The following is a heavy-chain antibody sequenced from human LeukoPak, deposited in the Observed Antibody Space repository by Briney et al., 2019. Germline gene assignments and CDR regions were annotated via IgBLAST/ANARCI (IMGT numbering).Heavy chain of an antibody. Sequence: SETLSLTCAVSGGTFRGYYWSWIRQPPGKGLAWIGEIDHTGSTNYNPSLESRVTLSVDTSKNQVSLNLNSLTAADTAVYYCARGYGVTTVYYFDYWGQGTLVTVSS. CDR3: ARGYGVTTVYYFDY. J-gene: IGHJ4*02. D-gene: IGHD4-17*01. V-gene: IGHV4-34*01. CDR1: GGTFRGYY. CDR2: IDHTGST.